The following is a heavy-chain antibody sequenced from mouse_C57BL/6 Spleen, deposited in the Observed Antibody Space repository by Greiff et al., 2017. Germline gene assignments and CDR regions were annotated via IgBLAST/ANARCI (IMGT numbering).Heavy chain of an antibody. D-gene: IGHD4-1*01. CDR1: GYTFTSYD. J-gene: IGHJ2*01. V-gene: IGHV1-85*01. Sequence: VQRVESGPELVKPGASVKLSCKASGYTFTSYDINWVKQRPGQGLEWIGWIYPRDGSTKYNEKFKGKATLTVDTSSSTAYMELHSLTSEDSAVYFCARKVWDVVKGFDYWGQGTTLTVSS. CDR3: ARKVWDVVKGFDY. CDR2: IYPRDGST.